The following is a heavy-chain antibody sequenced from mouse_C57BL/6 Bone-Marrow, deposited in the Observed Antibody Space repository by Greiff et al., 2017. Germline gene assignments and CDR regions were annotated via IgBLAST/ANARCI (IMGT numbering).Heavy chain of an antibody. CDR3: ARRGIPYAMDY. J-gene: IGHJ4*01. CDR2: IDPSDSYT. CDR1: GYTFTSYW. V-gene: IGHV1-50*01. Sequence: QVQLQQSGAELVKPGASVKLSCKASGYTFTSYWMQWVKQRPGQGLEWIGEIDPSDSYTNYNQKFKGKATLTVDTSSSTAYMQLSSLTSEDSAVYYCARRGIPYAMDYWGQGTSVTVSS.